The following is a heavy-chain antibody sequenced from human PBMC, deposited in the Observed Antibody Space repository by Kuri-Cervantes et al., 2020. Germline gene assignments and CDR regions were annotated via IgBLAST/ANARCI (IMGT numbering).Heavy chain of an antibody. CDR1: GGSISSGGYS. Sequence: SQTLSLTCAVSGGSISSGGYSWSWIRQPPGKGLEWIGYIYHSGSTYYNPSLKSRVTISVDRSKNQFSLKFTSVTAADTAVYYCARENWGLNDAFDSWGQGTMVTVSS. D-gene: IGHD7-27*01. V-gene: IGHV4-30-2*01. CDR2: IYHSGST. J-gene: IGHJ3*02. CDR3: ARENWGLNDAFDS.